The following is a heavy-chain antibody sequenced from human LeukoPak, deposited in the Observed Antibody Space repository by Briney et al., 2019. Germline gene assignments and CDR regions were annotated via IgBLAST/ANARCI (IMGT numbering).Heavy chain of an antibody. Sequence: LTGGSLRLSCAASGFTFSSYAMSWVRQAPGEGLEWVSTISPSGGSTFYADSVKGRFTIFRDNSKNTLYLQMNNLRVDDTAVYHCAKDPYSGSPRGFDYWGQGTLVAASS. CDR2: ISPSGGST. V-gene: IGHV3-23*01. J-gene: IGHJ4*02. D-gene: IGHD1-26*01. CDR3: AKDPYSGSPRGFDY. CDR1: GFTFSSYA.